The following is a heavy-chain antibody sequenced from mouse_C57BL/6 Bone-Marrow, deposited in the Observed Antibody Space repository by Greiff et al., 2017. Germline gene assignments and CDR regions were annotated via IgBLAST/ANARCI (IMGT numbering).Heavy chain of an antibody. V-gene: IGHV14-4*01. CDR3: ATGSHCYWYFDV. Sequence: EVKLVESGAELVRPGASVKLSCTASGFNIKDDYMPWVKQRPEQGLEWIGWIDPEKGDTEYASKLQGKATITADTSSNTAYLQLSSLTSEDTAVYYCATGSHCYWYFDVWGTGTTVTVSS. CDR2: IDPEKGDT. J-gene: IGHJ1*03. CDR1: GFNIKDDY.